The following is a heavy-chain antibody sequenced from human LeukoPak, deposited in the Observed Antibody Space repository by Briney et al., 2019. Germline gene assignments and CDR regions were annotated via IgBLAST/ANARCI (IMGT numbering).Heavy chain of an antibody. Sequence: GGSLRLSCAASGFTFSNYAMHWVRQAPGKGLEHVSAISSNGGSTYYANSVKGRFTISRDNSKNTLYLQMGSLRAEDMAVYYCARVADVGIQLWFLDYWGQGTLVTVSS. D-gene: IGHD5-18*01. CDR2: ISSNGGST. V-gene: IGHV3-64*01. J-gene: IGHJ4*02. CDR3: ARVADVGIQLWFLDY. CDR1: GFTFSNYA.